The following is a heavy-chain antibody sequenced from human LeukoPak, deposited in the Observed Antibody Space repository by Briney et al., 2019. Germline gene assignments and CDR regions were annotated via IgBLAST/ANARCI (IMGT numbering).Heavy chain of an antibody. CDR2: IYSTGST. CDR3: ARGIADPSSFDS. D-gene: IGHD6-13*01. CDR1: GGSINFYY. J-gene: IGHJ4*02. Sequence: SETLSLTCTVSGGSINFYYWNWIRQPAGKGLEWIGRIYSTGSTNYSPSLKSRVTMSVDKSKNQFSLNLSSVTAADTAVYYCARGIADPSSFDSWGQGILVTVSS. V-gene: IGHV4-4*07.